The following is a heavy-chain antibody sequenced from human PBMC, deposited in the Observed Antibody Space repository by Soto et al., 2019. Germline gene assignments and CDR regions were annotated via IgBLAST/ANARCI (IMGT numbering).Heavy chain of an antibody. CDR3: ARGGIYSYPY. V-gene: IGHV1-2*02. D-gene: IGHD3-16*02. CDR1: GYPFIGYS. J-gene: IGHJ4*02. CDR2: INPNSGET. Sequence: GSVKVCYNASGYPFIGYSIHLDRQAPGQGLEWMGRINPNSGETNFAQTFRGRVTMTTDTSIRTAFMELSRLTSDDTAVYYCARGGIYSYPYWGQGTMVTVSS.